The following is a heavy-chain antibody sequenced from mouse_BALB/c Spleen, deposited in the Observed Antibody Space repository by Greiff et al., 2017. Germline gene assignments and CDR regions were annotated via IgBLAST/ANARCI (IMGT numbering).Heavy chain of an antibody. CDR3: VTSGTGAY. V-gene: IGHV10-1*02. J-gene: IGHJ3*01. CDR2: IRSKSNNYAT. CDR1: GFTFNTYA. Sequence: EVMLVESGGGLVQPKGSLKLSCAASGFTFNTYAMNWVRQAPGKGLEWVARIRSKSNNYATYYADSVKDRFTISRDDSQSMLYLQMNNLKTEDTAMYYGVTSGTGAYWGQGTLVTVSA. D-gene: IGHD4-1*01.